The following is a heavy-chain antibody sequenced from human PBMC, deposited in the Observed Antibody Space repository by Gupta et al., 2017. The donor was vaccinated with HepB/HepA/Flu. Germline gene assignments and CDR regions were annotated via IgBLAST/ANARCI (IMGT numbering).Heavy chain of an antibody. J-gene: IGHJ3*02. CDR3: ALEIRYGSDGSCRLAFDI. CDR2: IDWKEDK. D-gene: IGHD2-15*01. V-gene: IGHV2-5*01. CDR1: GFYLSTRGVG. Sequence: QITLKESGPTLVKPTQTLALTFTFSGFYLSTRGVGVGWIRQPPGKALEWLALIDWKEDKRYSQSLKGRLTITKDTTKNQVVLTMTNMDHVYTATYYGALEIRYGSDGSCRLAFDIWGQGTMVTVSS.